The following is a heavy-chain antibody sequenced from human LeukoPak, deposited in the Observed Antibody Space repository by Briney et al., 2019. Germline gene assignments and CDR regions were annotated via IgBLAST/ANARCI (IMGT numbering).Heavy chain of an antibody. D-gene: IGHD3-10*01. CDR1: GGSFSGYY. J-gene: IGHJ6*02. V-gene: IGHV4-34*01. CDR3: ARGVAYYYGSGYYYYYYGMDV. Sequence: SETLSRTCAVYGGSFSGYYWSWIRQPPGKGLEWIGEINHSGSTNYNPSLKSRVTISVDTSKNQFSLKLSSVTAADTAVYYCARGVAYYYGSGYYYYYYGMDVWGQGTTVTVSS. CDR2: INHSGST.